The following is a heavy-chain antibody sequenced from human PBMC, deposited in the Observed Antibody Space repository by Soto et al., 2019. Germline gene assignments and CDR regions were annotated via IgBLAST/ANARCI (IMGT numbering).Heavy chain of an antibody. CDR1: GGSVSSGSYY. J-gene: IGHJ5*02. V-gene: IGHV4-61*01. CDR2: IYYSGST. D-gene: IGHD2-2*01. CDR3: ARVPDR. Sequence: SETLSLTCTVSGGSVSSGSYYWSWIRQPPGKGPEWIGYIYYSGSTNYNPSLKSRVTISVDRSKNQFSLKLSSVTAADTAVYYCARVPDRWGQGTLVTVSS.